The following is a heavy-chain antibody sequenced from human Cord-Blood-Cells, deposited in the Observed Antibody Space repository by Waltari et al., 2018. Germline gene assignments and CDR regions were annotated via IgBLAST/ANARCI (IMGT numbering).Heavy chain of an antibody. CDR2: IYYIGGT. J-gene: IGHJ4*02. CDR3: ARDGTGTHAGGFDY. CDR1: GGSISSYY. D-gene: IGHD3-9*01. Sequence: QVQLQESGPGLVKPSETLSLTCTVSGGSISSYYWSWIRQPPGKGLEWIGYIYYIGGTNYNPTLKSRVTISVDTSKNQFSLKLSSVTAADTAVYYCARDGTGTHAGGFDYWGQGTLVTVSS. V-gene: IGHV4-59*01.